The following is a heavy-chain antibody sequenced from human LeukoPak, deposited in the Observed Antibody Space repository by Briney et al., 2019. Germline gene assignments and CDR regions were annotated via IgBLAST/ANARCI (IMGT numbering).Heavy chain of an antibody. CDR3: AHHGGGTIRLGAFDI. V-gene: IGHV3-48*03. D-gene: IGHD3-3*01. CDR1: GITFSHYE. Sequence: GGSLRLSCVASGITFSHYEVNWVRQSPGMGLEWLSFIGTTATTVYYADSVKGRFTNSRDNSKNTLYLQMSSLRAEDTAVYYCAHHGGGTIRLGAFDIWGQGTMVTVSS. J-gene: IGHJ3*02. CDR2: IGTTATTV.